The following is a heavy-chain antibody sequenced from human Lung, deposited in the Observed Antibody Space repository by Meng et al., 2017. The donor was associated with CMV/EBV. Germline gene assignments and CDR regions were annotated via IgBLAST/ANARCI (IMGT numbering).Heavy chain of an antibody. CDR2: IYHSGST. J-gene: IGHJ4*02. Sequence: QVPLAESGPGCVKPSGTLSLTCVVSGGSFRSSNWWSWVRQPPGKGLEWIGEIYHSGSTNYNPSLKSRVTISVDKSKNQFSLKLSSVTAADTAVYYCASFPPPGKQWLVTDYWGQGTLVTVSS. CDR3: ASFPPPGKQWLVTDY. V-gene: IGHV4-4*02. CDR1: GGSFRSSNW. D-gene: IGHD6-19*01.